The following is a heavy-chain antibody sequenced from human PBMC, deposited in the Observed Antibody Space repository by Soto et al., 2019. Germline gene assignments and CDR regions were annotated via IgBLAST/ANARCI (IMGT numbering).Heavy chain of an antibody. CDR2: IYYSGST. V-gene: IGHV4-31*03. Sequence: PSETLSLTCTVSGGSISSGGYYWSWIRQHPGKGLEWIGYIYYSGSTYYNPSLKSRVTISVDTSKNQFSLKLSSVTAADTAVYYCARAVRTYYDFWSATNCFDPWGQGTLVTVSS. CDR3: ARAVRTYYDFWSATNCFDP. D-gene: IGHD3-3*01. CDR1: GGSISSGGYY. J-gene: IGHJ5*02.